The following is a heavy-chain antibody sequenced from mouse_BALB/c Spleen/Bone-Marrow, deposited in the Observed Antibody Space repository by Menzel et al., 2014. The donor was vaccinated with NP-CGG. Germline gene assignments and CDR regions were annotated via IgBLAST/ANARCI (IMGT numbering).Heavy chain of an antibody. V-gene: IGHV7-3*02. CDR2: IRNKANGYTT. CDR1: GFTFTDYY. CDR3: ARDKGRVSFDY. Sequence: DVKLVESGGGLVQPGGSLRLSCATSGFTFTDYYMNWVRQPPGKALEWLGFIRNKANGYTTEYSASVKGRFTISRDNSQNILYLQMNALRAEDSATYYCARDKGRVSFDYWGQGTTLTVSS. J-gene: IGHJ2*01.